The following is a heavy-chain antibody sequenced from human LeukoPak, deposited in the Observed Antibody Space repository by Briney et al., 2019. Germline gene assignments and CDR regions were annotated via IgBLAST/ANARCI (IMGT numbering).Heavy chain of an antibody. CDR1: GFSLNNFW. D-gene: IGHD3-22*01. J-gene: IGHJ4*02. Sequence: PGGSLRLSCSASGFSLNNFWMHWVRQAPGKGLVWVSRINIDGSSISYADSVKGRFTISIDNAKNTLYLQMNSLRAEDTAVYCCARLRRNSDRSDFFEYYDHWGQGNLVTVSS. V-gene: IGHV3-74*01. CDR2: INIDGSSI. CDR3: ARLRRNSDRSDFFEYYDH.